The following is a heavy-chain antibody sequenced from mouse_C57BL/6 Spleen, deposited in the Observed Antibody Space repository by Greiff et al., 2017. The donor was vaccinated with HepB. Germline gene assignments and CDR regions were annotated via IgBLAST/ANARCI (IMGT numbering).Heavy chain of an antibody. CDR1: GYAFSSYW. Sequence: QVHVKQSGAELVKPGASVKISCKASGYAFSSYWMNWVKQRPGKGLEWIGQIYPGDGDTNYNGKFRGKATLTADKSSSTAYMQLSSLTSEDSAVYFCAGLYYGRGYFDVWGTGTTVTVSS. V-gene: IGHV1-80*01. D-gene: IGHD1-2*01. CDR3: AGLYYGRGYFDV. CDR2: IYPGDGDT. J-gene: IGHJ1*03.